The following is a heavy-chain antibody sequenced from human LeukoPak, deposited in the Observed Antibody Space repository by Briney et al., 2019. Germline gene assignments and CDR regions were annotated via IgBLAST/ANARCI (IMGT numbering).Heavy chain of an antibody. CDR3: ARVPPYCSSTSCN. J-gene: IGHJ4*02. Sequence: ASVKVSCKASGYTFTSYDINWVRQATGQGLEWMGWMNPNSGNTGYAQKFQGRVTITRNTSISTAYVELSSLRSEDTAVYYCARVPPYCSSTSCNWGQGTLVTVSS. CDR2: MNPNSGNT. CDR1: GYTFTSYD. D-gene: IGHD2-2*01. V-gene: IGHV1-8*03.